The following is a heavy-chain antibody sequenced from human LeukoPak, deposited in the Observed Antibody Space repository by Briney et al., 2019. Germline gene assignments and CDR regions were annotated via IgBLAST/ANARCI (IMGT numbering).Heavy chain of an antibody. V-gene: IGHV4-39*01. CDR2: IYYSGST. Sequence: PSETLSLTCSVSGGSISSSTYYWGWIRQPPGKGLEWIGSIYYSGSTYYNPSLKSRVTISVDTSKNQFSLKLSSVTAADTAVYYCARQGVRVQLWLGYFDYWGQGPWSPSPQ. D-gene: IGHD5-18*01. CDR3: ARQGVRVQLWLGYFDY. J-gene: IGHJ4*02. CDR1: GGSISSSTYY.